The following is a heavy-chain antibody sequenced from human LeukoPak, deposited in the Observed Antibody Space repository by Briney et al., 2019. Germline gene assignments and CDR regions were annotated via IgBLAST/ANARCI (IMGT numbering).Heavy chain of an antibody. CDR1: GGSISSYY. V-gene: IGHV4-59*01. CDR2: IYYSGST. J-gene: IGHJ4*02. Sequence: PSETLSLTCTVSGGSISSYYWSWIRQPPGKGLEWIGYIYYSGSTNYNPSLKSRVTISVDTSKNQFSLKLSSVTAADTAVYYCAGGPATMATIAYYFDYWGQGTLVTVSS. CDR3: AGGPATMATIAYYFDY. D-gene: IGHD5-24*01.